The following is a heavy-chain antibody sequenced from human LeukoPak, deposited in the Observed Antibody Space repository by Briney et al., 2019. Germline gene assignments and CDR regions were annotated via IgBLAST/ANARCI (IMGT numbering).Heavy chain of an antibody. D-gene: IGHD1-7*01. J-gene: IGHJ3*02. CDR2: INPNSGGT. CDR3: ASNLGITGTTGDDAFDI. Sequence: ASVKVSCKASGYTFTGYYMHWVRQAPGQGLEWMGWINPNSGGTNYAQKFQGRVTMTRDTSISTAYMELSRLRSDDTAVYYCASNLGITGTTGDDAFDIWGQGTMVTVSS. V-gene: IGHV1-2*02. CDR1: GYTFTGYY.